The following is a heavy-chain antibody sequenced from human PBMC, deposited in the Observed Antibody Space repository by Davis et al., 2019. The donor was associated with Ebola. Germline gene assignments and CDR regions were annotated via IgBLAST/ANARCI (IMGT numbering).Heavy chain of an antibody. J-gene: IGHJ4*02. CDR2: INHSGST. CDR1: GGSFSGYY. CDR3: AGGPTDY. V-gene: IGHV4-34*01. Sequence: SETLSLTCAVYGGSFSGYYWSWIRQPPGKGPEWIGEINHSGSTNYNPSLKSRVTISVDTSKNQFSLKLSSVTAADTAVYYCAGGPTDYWGQGTLVTVSS.